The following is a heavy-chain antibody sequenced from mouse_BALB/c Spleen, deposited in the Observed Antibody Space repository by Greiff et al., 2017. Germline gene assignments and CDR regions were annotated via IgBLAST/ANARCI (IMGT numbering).Heavy chain of an antibody. CDR2: IRNKANGYTT. D-gene: IGHD2-4*01. V-gene: IGHV7-3*02. Sequence: EVKLMESGGGLVQPGGSLRLSCATSGFTFTDYYMSWVRQPPGKALEWLGFIRNKANGYTTEYSASVKGRFTISRDNSQSILYLQMNTLRAEDSATYYCARDPLTMTPFADWGQGTLVTVSA. CDR3: ARDPLTMTPFAD. J-gene: IGHJ3*01. CDR1: GFTFTDYY.